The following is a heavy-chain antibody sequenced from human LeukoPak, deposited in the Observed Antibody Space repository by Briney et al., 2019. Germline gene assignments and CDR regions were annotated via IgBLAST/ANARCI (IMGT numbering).Heavy chain of an antibody. CDR3: ARDAQYSSSWYGSWVDY. J-gene: IGHJ4*02. CDR2: IYYSGST. CDR1: GGSISSSSYY. V-gene: IGHV4-39*07. Sequence: SETLSLTCTVSGGSISSSSYYWGWIRQPPGKGLEWIGSIYYSGSTYYNPSLKSRVTISVDTSKNQFSLKLSSVTAADTAVYYCARDAQYSSSWYGSWVDYWGQGTLVTVSS. D-gene: IGHD6-13*01.